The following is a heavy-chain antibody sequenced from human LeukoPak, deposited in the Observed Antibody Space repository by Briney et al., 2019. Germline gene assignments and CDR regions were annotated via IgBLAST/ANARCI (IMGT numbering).Heavy chain of an antibody. D-gene: IGHD3-10*01. Sequence: SQTLSLTCTVSGGSISSGSYYWSWIRQPAGKGLEWIGRIYTSGSTNYNPSLKSRVTISVDTSKNQFSLKLSSVTAADTAVYYCASSSLSGSGSYKDWGQGTLVTVSS. CDR3: ASSSLSGSGSYKD. CDR1: GGSISSGSYY. V-gene: IGHV4-61*02. CDR2: IYTSGST. J-gene: IGHJ4*02.